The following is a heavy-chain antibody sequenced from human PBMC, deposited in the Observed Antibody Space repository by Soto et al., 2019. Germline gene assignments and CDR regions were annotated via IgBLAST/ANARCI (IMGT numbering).Heavy chain of an antibody. J-gene: IGHJ4*02. CDR2: IYGNDDT. V-gene: IGHV2-5*01. CDR1: GFSLRTTGEG. Sequence: QITLKESGPTLVEPTQTLTMTCTYSGFSLRTTGEGVGWIRQPPGKTLEWLGIIYGNDDTRYSPSLKNRFTLTSDISISQVVLTMTNMATVDTATYYCAHTWGLAFDCWGQGNLVIVSS. CDR3: AHTWGLAFDC. D-gene: IGHD3-16*01.